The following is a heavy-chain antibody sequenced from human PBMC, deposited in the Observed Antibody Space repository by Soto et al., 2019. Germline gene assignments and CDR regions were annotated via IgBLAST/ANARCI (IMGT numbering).Heavy chain of an antibody. V-gene: IGHV3-23*01. CDR1: GFTFSSYA. CDR3: AKDLGSRPPDDSYYGMDV. Sequence: EVQLLESGGGLVQPGGSLRLSCAASGFTFSSYAMSWVRQAPGKGLEWVSAISGSGGSTYYADSVKGRFTISRDNSKNTLYLQMNSLRAEDTAVYYCAKDLGSRPPDDSYYGMDVWGQGTTVTVSS. CDR2: ISGSGGST. D-gene: IGHD2-15*01. J-gene: IGHJ6*02.